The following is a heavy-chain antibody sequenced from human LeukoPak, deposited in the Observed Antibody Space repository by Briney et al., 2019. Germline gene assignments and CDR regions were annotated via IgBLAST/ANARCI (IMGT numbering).Heavy chain of an antibody. CDR3: ARGSEYDDTSGYRYFYYYMDV. J-gene: IGHJ6*03. CDR2: ISSSSSYI. Sequence: KSGGSLRLSCAASGFTFSSYSMNWVRQAPGKGLEWVSSISSSSSYIYYADSVKGRFTISRDNSKNTVYLQMNSLRGEDTAVYYCARGSEYDDTSGYRYFYYYMDVWGKGTTVTVSS. D-gene: IGHD3-22*01. CDR1: GFTFSSYS. V-gene: IGHV3-21*01.